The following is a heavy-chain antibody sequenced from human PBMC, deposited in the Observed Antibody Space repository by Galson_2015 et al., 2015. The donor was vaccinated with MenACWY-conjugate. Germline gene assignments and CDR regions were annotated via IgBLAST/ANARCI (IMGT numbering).Heavy chain of an antibody. V-gene: IGHV3-74*01. J-gene: IGHJ4*02. D-gene: IGHD1-26*01. Sequence: SLRLSCAASGFIFNTYWMHWVRQAPGKRLVWVSRINPGGSSKTYADSVKDRFTISRDNTKKTLYLQMNSLRPEDTAVFYCAKTRGASFYFDSWGQGTLVTVFS. CDR1: GFIFNTYW. CDR3: AKTRGASFYFDS. CDR2: INPGGSSK.